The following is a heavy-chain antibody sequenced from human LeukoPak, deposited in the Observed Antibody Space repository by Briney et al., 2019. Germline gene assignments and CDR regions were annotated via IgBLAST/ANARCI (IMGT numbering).Heavy chain of an antibody. Sequence: GESLKISCKGSGYSFSSYWTGWVRQMPGKGLEWMGIIYPGDSDTTYNPSFQGQVTISADKSISTAYLQWSSLKASDTAMYYCARHYYGSGSYGPMDVWGQGTTVTVPS. CDR3: ARHYYGSGSYGPMDV. J-gene: IGHJ6*02. D-gene: IGHD3-10*01. V-gene: IGHV5-51*01. CDR2: IYPGDSDT. CDR1: GYSFSSYW.